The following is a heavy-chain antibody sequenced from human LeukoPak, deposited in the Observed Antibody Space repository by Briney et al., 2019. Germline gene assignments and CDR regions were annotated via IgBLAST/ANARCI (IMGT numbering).Heavy chain of an antibody. CDR2: IYYSGST. CDR3: ARAEHVWGSYP. CDR1: GGSISDHY. Sequence: SETLSLTCTVSGGSISDHYWSWIRQPPGKGLEWIGYIYYSGSTYYNPSLKSRVTISVDTSKNQFSLKLSSVTAADTAVYYCARAEHVWGSYPWGQGTLVAVSS. D-gene: IGHD3-16*02. J-gene: IGHJ4*02. V-gene: IGHV4-59*08.